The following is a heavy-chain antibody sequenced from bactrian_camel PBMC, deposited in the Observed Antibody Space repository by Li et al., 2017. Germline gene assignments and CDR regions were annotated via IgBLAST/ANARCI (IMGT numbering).Heavy chain of an antibody. V-gene: IGHV3S6*01. D-gene: IGHD2*01. CDR3: AADLRWCRSGYFDPQARLGY. J-gene: IGHJ6*01. CDR2: IYRPGGNT. CDR1: GDTGSSFC. Sequence: HVQLVESGGGSVQVGGSLTLSCAISGDTGSSFCMGWFRQAKGKEREWIASIYRPGGNTFAADSVKGRFTISQDNAKNVMSLEMNDLKAEDTGMYYCAADLRWCRSGYFDPQARLGYWGQGTQVTV.